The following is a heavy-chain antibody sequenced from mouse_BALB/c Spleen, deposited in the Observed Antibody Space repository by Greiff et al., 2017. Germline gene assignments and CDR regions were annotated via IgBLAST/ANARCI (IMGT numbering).Heavy chain of an antibody. V-gene: IGHV1-5*01. CDR3: TGGLYGYEDYYAMDY. J-gene: IGHJ4*01. Sequence: EVQLQQSGTVLARPGASVKMSCKASGYSFTSYWMHWVKQRPGQGLEWIGAIYPGNSDTSYNQKFKGKAKLTAVTSASTAYMELSSLTNEDSAVYYCTGGLYGYEDYYAMDYWGQGTSVTVSS. CDR2: IYPGNSDT. D-gene: IGHD2-2*01. CDR1: GYSFTSYW.